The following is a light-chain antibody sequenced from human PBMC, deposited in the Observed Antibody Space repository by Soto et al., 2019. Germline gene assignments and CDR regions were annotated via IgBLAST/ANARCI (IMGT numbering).Light chain of an antibody. CDR1: SSDIGGYNY. CDR3: CSYAGSYTLV. V-gene: IGLV2-11*01. Sequence: QAVVTQPRSVSGSPGQSVTISCTGTSSDIGGYNYVSWYQQHPDKAPKLMIYDVSKRPSGVPDRFSGSKSGNTASLTISGLQDEDEAEYYCCSYAGSYTLVFGGGTQLTVL. J-gene: IGLJ2*01. CDR2: DVS.